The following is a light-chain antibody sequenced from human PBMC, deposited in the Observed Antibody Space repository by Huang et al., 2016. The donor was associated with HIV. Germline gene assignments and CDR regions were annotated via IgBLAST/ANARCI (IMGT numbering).Light chain of an antibody. J-gene: IGKJ1*01. CDR2: AAS. Sequence: EIVMTQSPATLSVSPGERATLSCRASQRVSSNLAWYQQKPGQAPRPLINAASARATGIPARFSGSGSGTEFTLTISSLQSEDFAVYYCQQYNNWPRTFGQGTKVEIK. CDR1: QRVSSN. CDR3: QQYNNWPRT. V-gene: IGKV3-15*01.